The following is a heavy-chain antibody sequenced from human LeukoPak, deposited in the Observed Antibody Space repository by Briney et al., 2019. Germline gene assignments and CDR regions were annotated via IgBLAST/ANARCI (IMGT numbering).Heavy chain of an antibody. Sequence: GESLKVSCKGSGYSFTSYWIDWVRQMPGKGLEWMGIIYPGDSDTRYSPSFQGQVTISADKSISTAYLQWSSLKAPDTAMYYCASYDRGYSYYDAFDIWGQGTMVTVSS. CDR1: GYSFTSYW. CDR2: IYPGDSDT. CDR3: ASYDRGYSYYDAFDI. D-gene: IGHD5-18*01. J-gene: IGHJ3*02. V-gene: IGHV5-51*01.